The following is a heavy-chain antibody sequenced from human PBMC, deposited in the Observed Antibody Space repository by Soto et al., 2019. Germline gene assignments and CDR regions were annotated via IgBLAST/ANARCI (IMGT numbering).Heavy chain of an antibody. J-gene: IGHJ5*02. D-gene: IGHD3-10*01. V-gene: IGHV4-59*08. CDR3: ARHLYGSGERFDP. CDR2: IYYSGSI. Sequence: QVQLQEWGPGLVKPSETLSLTCTVSGGSISSYYWSWIRQPPGKGLEWIGYIYYSGSINYNPSLKSRVTISVDTSKNQFSLKLSSVTAADTAVYYCARHLYGSGERFDPWGQGTLVTVSS. CDR1: GGSISSYY.